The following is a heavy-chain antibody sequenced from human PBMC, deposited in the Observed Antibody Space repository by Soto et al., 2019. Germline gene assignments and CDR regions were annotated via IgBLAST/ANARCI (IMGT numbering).Heavy chain of an antibody. V-gene: IGHV2-5*01. D-gene: IGHD3-22*01. CDR1: GFSLITSGVG. J-gene: IGHJ5*02. CDR3: AHRKGDSSGYYFAAPEINWFDP. CDR2: IYWNDDK. Sequence: PTQALTLTCTFSGFSLITSGVGVVWSRQPPGKALEWLALIYWNDDKRYSPSLKSRLTITKDTSKNQVVLTMTNMDPVDTATYYCAHRKGDSSGYYFAAPEINWFDPWGQGTLVTVSS.